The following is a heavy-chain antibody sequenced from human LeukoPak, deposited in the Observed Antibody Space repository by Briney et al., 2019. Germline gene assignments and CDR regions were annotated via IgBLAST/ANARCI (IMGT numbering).Heavy chain of an antibody. CDR3: AREPRFDSSGYYSDY. CDR1: GYSFSSGYY. Sequence: PSETLSLTCTVSGYSFSSGYYWGWIRQPPGKGLEWIGSIYHSGSTYYNLSLKSRVTISVDTSKNQFSLKLSSVTAADTAVYYCAREPRFDSSGYYSDYWGQGTLVTVSS. J-gene: IGHJ4*02. D-gene: IGHD3-22*01. CDR2: IYHSGST. V-gene: IGHV4-38-2*02.